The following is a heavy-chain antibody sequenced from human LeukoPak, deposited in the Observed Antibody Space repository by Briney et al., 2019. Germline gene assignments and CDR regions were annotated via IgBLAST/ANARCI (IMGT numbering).Heavy chain of an antibody. CDR1: GYMFANYG. Sequence: GASVKVCCKASGYMFANYGISWVRQAPGQGLEWMGWISPNNADTKTAHTMKGRVTMAADTSTSTAYMELRSLRSDDTAVYYCARDYYGSESLPAYWGQGTLVTVSS. CDR3: ARDYYGSESLPAY. V-gene: IGHV1-18*01. J-gene: IGHJ4*02. CDR2: ISPNNADT. D-gene: IGHD3-10*01.